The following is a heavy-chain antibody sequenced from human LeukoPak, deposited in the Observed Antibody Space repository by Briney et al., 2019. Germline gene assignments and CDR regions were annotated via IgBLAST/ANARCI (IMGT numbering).Heavy chain of an antibody. CDR3: ARSPRRGYSYGAPGIDY. CDR1: GYPISSVYY. Sequence: SQTLSLTCSVSGYPISSVYYWGWIRRPPGKGLEWIGSINHGGSTDYNPSLKSRVTISVDTSKNQFSLKLSSVTAADTAVYYCARSPRRGYSYGAPGIDYWGQGTLVTVSS. D-gene: IGHD5-18*01. V-gene: IGHV4-38-2*02. J-gene: IGHJ4*02. CDR2: INHGGST.